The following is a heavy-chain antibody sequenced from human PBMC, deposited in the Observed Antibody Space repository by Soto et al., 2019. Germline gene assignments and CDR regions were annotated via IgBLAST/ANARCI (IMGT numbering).Heavy chain of an antibody. CDR1: GDSFNAYC. CDR2: INPNGGVT. Sequence: ASVKVSCKASGDSFNAYCMHWVRQAPGQGLEWMGWINPNGGVTKYAQKFRGRVTVTRDTSIRTVYMELSSLRSDDTAVYYCAIESWGGTATRQWFYNYMDVGG. CDR3: AIESWGGTATRQWFYNYMDV. V-gene: IGHV1-2*02. D-gene: IGHD3-16*01. J-gene: IGHJ6*03.